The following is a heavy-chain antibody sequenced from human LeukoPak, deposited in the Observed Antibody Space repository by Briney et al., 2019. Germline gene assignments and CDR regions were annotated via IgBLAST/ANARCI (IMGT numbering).Heavy chain of an antibody. CDR1: GGSISSSTYY. V-gene: IGHV4-39*01. Sequence: KSSETLSLTCTVSGGSISSSTYYWGWIRQPPGKGLEWIGSIYYTGSTYYNPSLKSRVTISVDTSKNQFSLKLSSVSAADTAVYYCASSPGTASSWYHHDYRGQGTLVTVSS. CDR2: IYYTGST. D-gene: IGHD6-13*01. J-gene: IGHJ4*02. CDR3: ASSPGTASSWYHHDY.